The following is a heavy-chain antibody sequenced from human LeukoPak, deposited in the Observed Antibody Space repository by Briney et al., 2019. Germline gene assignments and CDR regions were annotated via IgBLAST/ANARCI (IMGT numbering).Heavy chain of an antibody. V-gene: IGHV4-39*07. CDR3: ARVDVVVVAATRGLDYYYYMDV. D-gene: IGHD2-15*01. Sequence: SETLSLTCTVSGGSISSSSYYWGWIRQPPGKGLEWIGSIYYSGSTYYNPSLKSRVTISVDTSKNQFSLKLSSVTAADTAVYYCARVDVVVVAATRGLDYYYYMDVWGKGTTVTVSS. CDR1: GGSISSSSYY. CDR2: IYYSGST. J-gene: IGHJ6*03.